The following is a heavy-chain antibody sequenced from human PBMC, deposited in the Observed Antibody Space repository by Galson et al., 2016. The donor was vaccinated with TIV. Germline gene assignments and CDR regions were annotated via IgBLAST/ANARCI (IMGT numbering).Heavy chain of an antibody. Sequence: TLSLTCSVSGDSLSSYHYWMTWVRQAPGKGLEWIGHTSSNGDTYYKSSLRGRLFISLDTSKNLFSLNLNSVTAADTAVYYCARARRVARVVVPATGAAIEYWGQGTLVSVS. J-gene: IGHJ4*02. D-gene: IGHD3-3*01. CDR3: ARARRVARVVVPATGAAIEY. V-gene: IGHV4-30-4*08. CDR1: GDSLSSYHYW. CDR2: TSSNGDT.